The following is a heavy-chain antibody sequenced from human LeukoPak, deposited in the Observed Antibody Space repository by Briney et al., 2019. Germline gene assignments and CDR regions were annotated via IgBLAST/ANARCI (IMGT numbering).Heavy chain of an antibody. J-gene: IGHJ4*02. D-gene: IGHD3-22*01. CDR3: AKLDRAYDSSGYPFDY. CDR2: ISYDGSNK. Sequence: GRSLRLSCAASGFTFSSYAMHWVRQAPGKGLEWVAVISYDGSNKYYADSVKGRFTISRDNSKNTLYLQMNSLRAEDTAVYYCAKLDRAYDSSGYPFDYWGQGTLVTVSS. CDR1: GFTFSSYA. V-gene: IGHV3-30-3*02.